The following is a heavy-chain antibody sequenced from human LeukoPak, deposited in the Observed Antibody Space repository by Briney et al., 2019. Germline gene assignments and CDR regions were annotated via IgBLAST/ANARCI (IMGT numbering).Heavy chain of an antibody. V-gene: IGHV3-30-3*01. CDR1: GFTFSSYA. CDR2: ISYDGSNK. CDR3: ARVGVAAAGTGSHVY. D-gene: IGHD6-13*01. Sequence: PGRSLRLSCAASGFTFSSYAMHWVRQAPGKGLEWVAVISYDGSNKYYADSVKGRFTISRDNSKNTLYLQMNSLRAEDTAVYYCARVGVAAAGTGSHVYWGQGTLVTVSS. J-gene: IGHJ4*02.